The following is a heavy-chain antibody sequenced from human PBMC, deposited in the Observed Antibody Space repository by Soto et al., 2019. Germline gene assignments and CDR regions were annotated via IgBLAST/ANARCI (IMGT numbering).Heavy chain of an antibody. V-gene: IGHV4-31*03. D-gene: IGHD5-18*01. CDR2: IYYSGST. CDR3: ARERYSYGSPFGY. Sequence: PSETLSLTCTVSGGSISSGGYYWSWIRQHPGKGLEWIGYIYYSGSTYYNPSLKSRVTISVDTSKNQFSLKLSSVTAADTAVYNCARERYSYGSPFGYWGQGTLVTVSS. CDR1: GGSISSGGYY. J-gene: IGHJ4*02.